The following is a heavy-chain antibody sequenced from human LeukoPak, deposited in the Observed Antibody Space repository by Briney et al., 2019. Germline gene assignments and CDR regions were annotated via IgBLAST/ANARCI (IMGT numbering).Heavy chain of an antibody. Sequence: SETLSLTCTVSGGSISSYYWSWIRQPPGKGLEWIGYIYYSGSPNYNPSLKSRVTTSVDTSKNQFSLKLSSVTAADTAVYYCARDEGYTYGLGAFDIWGQGTMVTVSS. CDR3: ARDEGYTYGLGAFDI. CDR2: IYYSGSP. D-gene: IGHD5-18*01. CDR1: GGSISSYY. J-gene: IGHJ3*02. V-gene: IGHV4-59*01.